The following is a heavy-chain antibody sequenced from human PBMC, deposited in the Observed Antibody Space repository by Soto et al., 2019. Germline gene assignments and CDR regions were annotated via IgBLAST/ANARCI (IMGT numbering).Heavy chain of an antibody. Sequence: EVQLVESGGGLVKPGGSLRLSCAASGFTFSYYTMNWVRQSPGKGLEWVSSISSDSRYIYYADSLKGRFTISRDNAKNSLDLQMSSLRAEDTAVYYCAREHRSVYGDLYSDYWGQGTLLTVSS. CDR1: GFTFSYYT. J-gene: IGHJ4*02. CDR2: ISSDSRYI. V-gene: IGHV3-21*06. CDR3: AREHRSVYGDLYSDY. D-gene: IGHD4-17*01.